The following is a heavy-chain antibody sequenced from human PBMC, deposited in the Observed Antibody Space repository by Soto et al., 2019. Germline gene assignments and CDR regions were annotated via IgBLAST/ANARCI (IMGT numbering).Heavy chain of an antibody. CDR1: GFTFSDYD. CDR2: ISASGRTT. J-gene: IGHJ5*02. Sequence: VQLLGSGGGLVQPGGSLRLSCAASGFTFSDYDMSWVRQAPGKGLEWVSAISASGRTTYYADSVKGRFTISRDNSKDTLYLQMNSLRVEDTAVFYCARDRRGVLDPWGQGIPVTVSS. CDR3: ARDRRGVLDP. V-gene: IGHV3-23*01.